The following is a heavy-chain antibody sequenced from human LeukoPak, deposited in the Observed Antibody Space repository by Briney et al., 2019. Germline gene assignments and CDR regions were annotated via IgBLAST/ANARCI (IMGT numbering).Heavy chain of an antibody. J-gene: IGHJ4*02. D-gene: IGHD1-26*01. CDR1: GFTFSTST. CDR3: ARSSGSYKSSLNS. V-gene: IGHV3-21*01. CDR2: ISYGSDYI. Sequence: KAGGSLRLSCAASGFTFSTSTMKWVRQAQEKGLEWVSTISYGSDYIFYADSVKGRFTISRDNAKNSLYLQMNSLRAEDTAVYYCARSSGSYKSSLNSWGQGTLVTVSS.